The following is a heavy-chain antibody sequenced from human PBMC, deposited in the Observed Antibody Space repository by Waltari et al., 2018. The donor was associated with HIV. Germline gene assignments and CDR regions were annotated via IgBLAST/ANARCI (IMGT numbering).Heavy chain of an antibody. CDR1: GYSIGSGYF. CDR3: GRDGVSTKYGMDV. Sequence: QVQLLESGPGLVRPSETLSLTCDVSGYSIGSGYFWGWIRLSPGRGLEWLASFHHGGETFYTPSLRSRVIMLVDTSKNQFSLELSSVTAADTAVYYCGRDGVSTKYGMDVWGQGTTVTVSS. D-gene: IGHD2-2*01. CDR2: FHHGGET. V-gene: IGHV4-38-2*02. J-gene: IGHJ6*02.